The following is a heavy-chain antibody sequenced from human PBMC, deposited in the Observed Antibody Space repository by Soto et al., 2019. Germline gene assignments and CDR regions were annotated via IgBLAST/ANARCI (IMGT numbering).Heavy chain of an antibody. Sequence: PGGSLRLSCAASGFTFSSYGMHWGRQAPGKGLGWVAVMWYDGSNKYYGYSVKGRFTISRDNSKNTLYLQMNSLRAEDTAVYYCARDRVGAYCGGDCSPTFDYWGQGTLVTVSS. V-gene: IGHV3-33*01. CDR2: MWYDGSNK. D-gene: IGHD2-21*02. J-gene: IGHJ4*02. CDR3: ARDRVGAYCGGDCSPTFDY. CDR1: GFTFSSYG.